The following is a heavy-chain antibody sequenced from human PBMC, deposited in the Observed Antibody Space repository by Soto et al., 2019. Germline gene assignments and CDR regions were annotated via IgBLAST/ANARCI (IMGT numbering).Heavy chain of an antibody. CDR3: ATLTKYDVLTGFYPC. CDR1: GFTVNSNY. J-gene: IGHJ4*02. D-gene: IGHD3-9*01. V-gene: IGHV3-66*01. Sequence: PGGSLRLSCAACGFTVNSNYMSWVRQAPGKGLEWVSVIYSDGSTYYADSVKGRFIISRDNSNNTLYFQMNSLRAEDTAVYYCATLTKYDVLTGFYPCWGQGTLVTVSS. CDR2: IYSDGST.